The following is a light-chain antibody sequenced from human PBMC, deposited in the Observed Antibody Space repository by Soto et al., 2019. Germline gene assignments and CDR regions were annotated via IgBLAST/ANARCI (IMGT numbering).Light chain of an antibody. J-gene: IGLJ2*01. CDR3: GTWDTSLSAVL. V-gene: IGLV1-51*01. CDR2: DNS. CDR1: RSNIGINY. Sequence: QSVLTQPPSVSAAPGQKVTISCSGSRSNIGINYVSWYQHLPGTAPKLLIYDNSKRPSGIPDRFSGSKSGTSATLGITGLQTGDEADYYCGTWDTSLSAVLFGGGTKLTVL.